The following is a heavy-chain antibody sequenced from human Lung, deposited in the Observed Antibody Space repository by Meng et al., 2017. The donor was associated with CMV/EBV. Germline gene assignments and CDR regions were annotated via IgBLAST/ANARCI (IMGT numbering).Heavy chain of an antibody. CDR2: IPHRGSS. CDR1: GDSITNHNW. Sequence: QVQLRGTGHASLKPPETLSLTCAVSGDSITNHNWWAWVRQPPGKGLEWIGEIPHRGSSAYNPSLKSRVSMSIDKSKNQFSLKLTSVTAADTAVYHCLRRSGGSVWGQGTLVTVSS. CDR3: LRRSGGSV. D-gene: IGHD3-10*01. J-gene: IGHJ1*01. V-gene: IGHV4-4*03.